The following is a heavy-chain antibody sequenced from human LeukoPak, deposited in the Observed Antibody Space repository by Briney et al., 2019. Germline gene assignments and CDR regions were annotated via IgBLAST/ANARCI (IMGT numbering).Heavy chain of an antibody. Sequence: SETLSLTCAVYGGSFSGYYWSWIRQPPGKGLEWIGEINHSGSTNYNPSLKSRVTISVDTSKNQFSLKLSSVTAADTAVYYCAGGGLLGVVVAATNPGIDYWGQGTLVTVSS. CDR3: AGGGLLGVVVAATNPGIDY. CDR1: GGSFSGYY. D-gene: IGHD2-15*01. CDR2: INHSGST. J-gene: IGHJ4*02. V-gene: IGHV4-34*01.